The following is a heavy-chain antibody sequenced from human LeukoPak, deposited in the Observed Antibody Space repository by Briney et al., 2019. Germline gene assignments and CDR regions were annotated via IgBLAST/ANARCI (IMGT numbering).Heavy chain of an antibody. V-gene: IGHV3-30-3*01. CDR3: ARARYYGSGSYSPLDY. CDR1: GFTFSSYA. J-gene: IGHJ4*02. D-gene: IGHD3-10*01. Sequence: GGSLRLSCAASGFTFSSYAMHWVRQAPGKGLEWVAVISYDGSNKYYADSVKGRFTISRDNSKNTLYLQMNSLRAEDTAVYYCARARYYGSGSYSPLDYWGQGTLVTVSS. CDR2: ISYDGSNK.